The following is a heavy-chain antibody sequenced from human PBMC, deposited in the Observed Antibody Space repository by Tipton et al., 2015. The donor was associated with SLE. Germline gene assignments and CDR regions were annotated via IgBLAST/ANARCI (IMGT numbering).Heavy chain of an antibody. CDR1: GLTSGDFA. CDR2: LKNKAHGGTA. J-gene: IGHJ4*02. D-gene: IGHD2/OR15-2a*01. V-gene: IGHV3-49*04. CDR3: TLTPTLIVAGLGDS. Sequence: SLRLSCTASGLTSGDFAMSWVRQAPGRGLGWVGSLKNKAHGGTANYAASVEGRFTISRDESKSIAFLQMNSLRIEDTAVYYCTLTPTLIVAGLGDSWGQGTLVTVSS.